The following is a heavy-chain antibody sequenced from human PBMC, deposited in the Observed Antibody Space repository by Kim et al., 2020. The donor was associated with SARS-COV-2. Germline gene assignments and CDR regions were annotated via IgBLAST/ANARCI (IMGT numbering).Heavy chain of an antibody. CDR3: AREFSRGIMVRGVIEYYYYYYGMDV. D-gene: IGHD3-10*01. V-gene: IGHV3-21*01. Sequence: GGSLRLSCAASGFTFSSYSMNWVRQAPGKGLEWVSSISSSSSYIYYADSVKGRFTISRDNAKNSLYLQMNSLRAEDTAVYYCAREFSRGIMVRGVIEYYYYYYGMDVWGQGTTVTVSS. J-gene: IGHJ6*02. CDR2: ISSSSSYI. CDR1: GFTFSSYS.